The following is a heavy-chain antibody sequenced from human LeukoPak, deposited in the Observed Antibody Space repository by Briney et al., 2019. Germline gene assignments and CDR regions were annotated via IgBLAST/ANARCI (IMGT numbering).Heavy chain of an antibody. D-gene: IGHD5-24*01. J-gene: IGHJ4*02. CDR2: ISSSSSYI. CDR1: GFTFSSYS. Sequence: GGSLRLSCAASGFTFSSYSMNWVHQAPGKGLEWVSSISSSSSYIYYADSVKGRFTISRDNAKNSLYLQMNSLRAEDTAVYYCARGGDGYNNVDYWGQGTLVTVSS. CDR3: ARGGDGYNNVDY. V-gene: IGHV3-21*01.